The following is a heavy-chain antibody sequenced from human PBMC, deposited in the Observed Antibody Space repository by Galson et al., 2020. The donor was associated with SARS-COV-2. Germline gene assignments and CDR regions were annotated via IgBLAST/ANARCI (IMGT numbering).Heavy chain of an antibody. CDR1: GFTFSSYS. D-gene: IGHD5-12*01. CDR2: ISSSSSYI. V-gene: IGHV3-21*01. J-gene: IGHJ4*02. CDR3: ESNRGYSGYDLPCPLDY. Sequence: GESLKISCAASGFTFSSYSMNWVRQAPGKGLEWVSSISSSSSYIYYADSVKGRFTISRDNAKNSLYLQMNSLRAEETAVYYCESNRGYSGYDLPCPLDYWGQGTLVTVSS.